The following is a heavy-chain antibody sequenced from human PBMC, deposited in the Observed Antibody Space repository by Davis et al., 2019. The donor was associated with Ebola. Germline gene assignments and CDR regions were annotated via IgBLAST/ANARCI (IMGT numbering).Heavy chain of an antibody. CDR3: ARARAYSGRYLRYYFDY. D-gene: IGHD1-26*01. V-gene: IGHV3-30*02. CDR1: GFTFSRYG. J-gene: IGHJ4*02. CDR2: IRSEATSQ. Sequence: GESLKISCEASGFTFSRYGMHWVRQAPGKGLEWVAFIRSEATSQDYGKSVQGRFFISRDNSKNTLYLQMNSLRAEDTAMYYCARARAYSGRYLRYYFDYWGQGTLVTVSS.